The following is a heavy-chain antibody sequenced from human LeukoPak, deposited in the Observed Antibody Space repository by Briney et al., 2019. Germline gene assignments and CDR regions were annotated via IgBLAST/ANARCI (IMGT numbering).Heavy chain of an antibody. CDR1: GGSISSYY. J-gene: IGHJ3*02. Sequence: SETLSLTCTVSGGSISSYYWSWIRQPPGKGLEWIGYIYYSGSTNYNPSLKSRVTISVDRSKNQFSLKLSSVTAADTAVYYCASTAAAAFDIWGQGTMVTVSS. CDR2: IYYSGST. V-gene: IGHV4-59*12. CDR3: ASTAAAAFDI. D-gene: IGHD6-13*01.